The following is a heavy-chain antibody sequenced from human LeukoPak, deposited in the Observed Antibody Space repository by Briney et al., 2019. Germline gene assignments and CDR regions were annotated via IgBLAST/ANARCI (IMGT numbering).Heavy chain of an antibody. CDR1: GFTFNNNA. CDR3: ARCTASCYANAFDV. Sequence: GGSLRLSCAASGFTFNNNAMSWVRQAPGKGLEWVSAINGGGDATAYADSVKGRFTISRDNSKNTLYLQMNSLRPEDTAVYYCARCTASCYANAFDVWGQGTLLTASS. V-gene: IGHV3-23*01. J-gene: IGHJ3*01. D-gene: IGHD2-2*01. CDR2: INGGGDAT.